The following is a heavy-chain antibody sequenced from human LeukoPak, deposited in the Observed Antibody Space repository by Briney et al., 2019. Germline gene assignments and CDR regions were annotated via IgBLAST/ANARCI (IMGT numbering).Heavy chain of an antibody. V-gene: IGHV4-39*07. CDR2: IYYSGST. J-gene: IGHJ5*02. CDR3: ARGGDWFDP. Sequence: SETLSLTCTVSGGSISSSSYYWGWIRQPPGKGLEWIGSIYYSGSTYYNPSLKSRVTISVDTSKNQFSLKLSSVTAADTAVYYCARGGDWFDPWGQGTLVTVSS. CDR1: GGSISSSSYY. D-gene: IGHD3-16*01.